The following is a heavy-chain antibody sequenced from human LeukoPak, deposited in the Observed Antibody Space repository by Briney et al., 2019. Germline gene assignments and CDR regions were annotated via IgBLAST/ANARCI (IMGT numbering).Heavy chain of an antibody. D-gene: IGHD2-2*02. V-gene: IGHV1-18*01. J-gene: IGHJ3*02. Sequence: ASVKVSCKASGYTFTSYGISWVRQAPGQGLEWMGWISAYNGNTNYAQKLQGRVTMTTDTSTSTAYMELRSLRSDDTAVYYCARDHRARDCSSTSCYRGRAFDIWGQGTMVTVS. CDR3: ARDHRARDCSSTSCYRGRAFDI. CDR2: ISAYNGNT. CDR1: GYTFTSYG.